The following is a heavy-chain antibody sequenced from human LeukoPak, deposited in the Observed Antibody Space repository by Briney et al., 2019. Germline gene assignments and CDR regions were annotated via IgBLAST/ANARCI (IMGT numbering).Heavy chain of an antibody. CDR1: GGSISTNNYH. V-gene: IGHV4-39*01. J-gene: IGHJ5*01. CDR3: ARGGIISRIVRGGFDS. CDR2: IYFGGSV. D-gene: IGHD3-10*02. Sequence: SETLSLTCTASGGSISTNNYHWGWICQAPGKGLEWIGSIYFGGSVNYNPSLKSRVTISMDTSRNQFYLNLSFVTAADTALYYCARGGIISRIVRGGFDSWGQGTLVAVSS.